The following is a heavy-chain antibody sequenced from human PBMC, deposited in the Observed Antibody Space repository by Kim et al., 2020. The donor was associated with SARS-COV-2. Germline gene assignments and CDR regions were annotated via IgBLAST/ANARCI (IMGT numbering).Heavy chain of an antibody. J-gene: IGHJ6*02. D-gene: IGHD3-10*01. V-gene: IGHV1-2*04. CDR3: ARGWFGESYYGMDV. Sequence: ASVKVSCKASGYTFTGYYMHWVRQAPGQGLEWMGWINPNSGGTNYAQKFQGWVTMTRDTSISTAYMELSRLRSDDTAVYYCARGWFGESYYGMDVWGQGTTVTVSS. CDR2: INPNSGGT. CDR1: GYTFTGYY.